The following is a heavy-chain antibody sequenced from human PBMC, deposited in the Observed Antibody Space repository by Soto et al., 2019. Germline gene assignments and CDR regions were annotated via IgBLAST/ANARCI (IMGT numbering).Heavy chain of an antibody. V-gene: IGHV4-31*03. Sequence: SETLFLTCTVSGVTVSSDAYYWSWIRQHPGKGLEWIGNIYHTGSTYYSPSLKSRVVISLDTSNNQFSLTLTSVTAADTAVYYCARYRFSGNKWPKFDYWGRGTLVTVSS. D-gene: IGHD3-16*02. CDR1: GVTVSSDAYY. CDR2: IYHTGST. CDR3: ARYRFSGNKWPKFDY. J-gene: IGHJ4*02.